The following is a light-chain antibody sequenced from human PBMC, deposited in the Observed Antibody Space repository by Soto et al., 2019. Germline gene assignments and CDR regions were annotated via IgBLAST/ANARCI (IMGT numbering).Light chain of an antibody. Sequence: ESVFTPAPSTPSLSPGERAPPSCRASQSVSNNYLAWYQQKPGQAPRLLIYGASNRATGIPDRFSGSGSGTDFTLTISRLEPEDFAVYYCQQYGSSGTFGQGTKVDIK. CDR3: QQYGSSGT. J-gene: IGKJ1*01. CDR1: QSVSNNY. CDR2: GAS. V-gene: IGKV3-20*01.